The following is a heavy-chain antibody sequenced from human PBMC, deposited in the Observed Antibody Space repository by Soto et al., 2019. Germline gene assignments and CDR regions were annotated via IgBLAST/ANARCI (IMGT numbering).Heavy chain of an antibody. CDR3: AKARRSRWYGADY. V-gene: IGHV3-23*01. CDR1: GFAFSSYA. Sequence: GGSLRLSCAASGFAFSSYAMSLVRQSPGKGLEWVSAISGSGGSTYYADSVKGRFTISRDNSKNTLYLQMNSLRAEDTAVYYCAKARRSRWYGADYWGQGSRVTV. CDR2: ISGSGGST. D-gene: IGHD3-10*01. J-gene: IGHJ4*02.